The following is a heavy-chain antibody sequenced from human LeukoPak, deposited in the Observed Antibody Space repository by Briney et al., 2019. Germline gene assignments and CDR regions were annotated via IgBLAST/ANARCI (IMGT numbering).Heavy chain of an antibody. CDR3: ARDEPSPDSTDLDY. V-gene: IGHV3-66*01. J-gene: IGHJ4*02. CDR2: IYSGGST. CDR1: GFTFSSYW. D-gene: IGHD2/OR15-2a*01. Sequence: GGSLRLSCAASGFTFSSYWMTWVRQAPGKGLEWVSVIYSGGSTYYADSVKGRFTISRDNSKNTLYLQMNSLRAEDTAVYYCARDEPSPDSTDLDYWGQGTLVTVSS.